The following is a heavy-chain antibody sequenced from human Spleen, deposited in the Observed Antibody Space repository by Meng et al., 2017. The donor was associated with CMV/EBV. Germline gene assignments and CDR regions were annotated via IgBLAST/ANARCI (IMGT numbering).Heavy chain of an antibody. V-gene: IGHV4-39*07. CDR2: IYYCGST. J-gene: IGHJ4*02. CDR1: GGSISSSSYY. CDR3: ARGPLGPDY. Sequence: SETLSLTCTVSGGSISSSSYYWGWIRQPPGKGLELIGSIYYCGSTYDNPSLKSRVTVSVDTSKNQFSLKLSSVTAADTAVYYCARGPLGPDYWGQGTLVTVSS. D-gene: IGHD7-27*01.